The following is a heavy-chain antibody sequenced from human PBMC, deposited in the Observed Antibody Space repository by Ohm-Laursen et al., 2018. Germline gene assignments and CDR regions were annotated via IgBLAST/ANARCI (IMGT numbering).Heavy chain of an antibody. CDR2: IYYSGSA. CDR3: ARDLLPDTLGQFDY. Sequence: SETLSLTCTVSGGSISTYYWSWIRQPPGKGLEWIGYIYYSGSANYSPSLKSRVTISLDTSKNQFSLKLTSVTAADTAVYYCARDLLPDTLGQFDYWGRGTLVTVSS. CDR1: GGSISTYY. D-gene: IGHD2-21*02. V-gene: IGHV4-59*01. J-gene: IGHJ4*02.